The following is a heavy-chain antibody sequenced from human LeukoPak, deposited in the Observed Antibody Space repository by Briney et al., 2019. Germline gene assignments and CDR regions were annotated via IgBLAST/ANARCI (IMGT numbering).Heavy chain of an antibody. Sequence: ASVKVSCKASGYTFTGYYMHWVRQAPGQGLEWMGWINPNSGGTNYAQKFQGRVTMTRDTSITTAYMELSRLRSDDTAVYYWARVVAGNWFDPWGQGTLVTVSS. CDR1: GYTFTGYY. CDR2: INPNSGGT. D-gene: IGHD6-19*01. V-gene: IGHV1-2*02. J-gene: IGHJ5*02. CDR3: ARVVAGNWFDP.